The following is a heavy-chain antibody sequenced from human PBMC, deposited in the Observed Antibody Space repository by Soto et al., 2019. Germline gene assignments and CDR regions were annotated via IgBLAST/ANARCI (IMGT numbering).Heavy chain of an antibody. CDR1: GGSISSYY. D-gene: IGHD5-12*01. CDR3: AGAPGGYNYVVWYYFDY. V-gene: IGHV4-59*01. CDR2: IYYSGST. Sequence: QVQLQESGPGLVKPSETLSLTCTVSGGSISSYYWSWIRQPPGKGLEWIGYIYYSGSTNYNPSLKSRVTISVDTSKNQFSLKLSSVTAADTAVYYCAGAPGGYNYVVWYYFDYWGQGTLVTVSS. J-gene: IGHJ4*02.